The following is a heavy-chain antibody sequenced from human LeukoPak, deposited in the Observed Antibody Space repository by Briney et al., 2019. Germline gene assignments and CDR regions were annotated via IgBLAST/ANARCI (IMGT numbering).Heavy chain of an antibody. CDR2: MNPGNGDT. CDR1: GYTFTTHD. CDR3: ARGLGDYNTDWFPVSGY. V-gene: IGHV1-8*01. D-gene: IGHD3-9*01. J-gene: IGHJ4*02. Sequence: ASVKVSCKASGYTFTTHDLTWVRQATGQGLEWMRWMNPGNGDTAYAQKFQGRVAMTRDTSMSTAYMELNNLGSEDTAIYYCARGLGDYNTDWFPVSGYWGQGTPVTVSS.